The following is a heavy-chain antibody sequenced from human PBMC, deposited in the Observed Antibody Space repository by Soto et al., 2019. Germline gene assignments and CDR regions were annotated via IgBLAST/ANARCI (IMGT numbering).Heavy chain of an antibody. V-gene: IGHV4-39*01. CDR3: VRGYDGLGVVNVFDY. D-gene: IGHD3-3*01. Sequence: QLQLQESGPGLVKPSETLSLTCTVSGGSINITTYYWGWIRQPPGKGLEWIGSIYYSGSAYYNPSLKSRVTISVDTSKNQFSLKLSSVTAADTAVHYCVRGYDGLGVVNVFDYWGQGTLVTVSS. CDR1: GGSINITTYY. J-gene: IGHJ4*02. CDR2: IYYSGSA.